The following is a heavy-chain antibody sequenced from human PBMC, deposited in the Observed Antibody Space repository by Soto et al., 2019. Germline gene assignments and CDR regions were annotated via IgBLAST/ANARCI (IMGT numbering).Heavy chain of an antibody. CDR3: ARRIVPAAATTYGMDV. CDR2: IIPIFGTA. J-gene: IGHJ6*02. Sequence: ASVKVSCKASGGTFSSYVISWVRQAPGQGLEWMGGIIPIFGTANYAQKFQGRVTITADESTSTAYMELSSLRSEDTAVYYCARRIVPAAATTYGMDVWGQGXTVTVSS. V-gene: IGHV1-69*13. CDR1: GGTFSSYV. D-gene: IGHD2-2*01.